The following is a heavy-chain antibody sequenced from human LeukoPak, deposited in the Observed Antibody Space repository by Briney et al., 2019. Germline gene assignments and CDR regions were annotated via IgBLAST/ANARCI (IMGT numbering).Heavy chain of an antibody. CDR1: GFTFSSYG. Sequence: GRSLRLSCAASGFTFSSYGMHWVRQAPGKGLEWVAVIWYDGSNKYYADSVKGRFTISRDNSKNTLYLQMNSLRAEDTAVYYCAKDLRDSRFLPRRYCSGGSCYQGIDYWGQGTLVTVSS. D-gene: IGHD2-15*01. CDR3: AKDLRDSRFLPRRYCSGGSCYQGIDY. CDR2: IWYDGSNK. V-gene: IGHV3-33*06. J-gene: IGHJ4*02.